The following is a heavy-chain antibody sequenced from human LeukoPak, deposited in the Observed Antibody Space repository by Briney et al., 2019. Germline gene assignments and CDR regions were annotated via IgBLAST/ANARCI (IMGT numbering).Heavy chain of an antibody. Sequence: ASVKVSCKASGGTFSSYAISWVRQAPGQGLEWMGGVIPIFGTANYAQKFQGRVTITAVESTSTAYMELSSLRSEDTAVYYCARVPYPSHDGYPAPLDYWGQGTLVTVSS. CDR1: GGTFSSYA. D-gene: IGHD3-22*01. CDR2: VIPIFGTA. CDR3: ARVPYPSHDGYPAPLDY. V-gene: IGHV1-69*13. J-gene: IGHJ4*02.